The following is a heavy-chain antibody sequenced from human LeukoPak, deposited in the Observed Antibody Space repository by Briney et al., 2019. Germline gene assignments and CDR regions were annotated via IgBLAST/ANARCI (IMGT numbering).Heavy chain of an antibody. V-gene: IGHV3-64*01. Sequence: GGSLRLSCVASGFTFSSYAMHWVRQAPGKGLEYVSAISSNGATTYYANSVKGRFSISRDNSKNTVYLQMGSLRAEDMAVYYCARVHFWSGYFDYWGQGTLVTVSS. CDR1: GFTFSSYA. J-gene: IGHJ4*02. CDR3: ARVHFWSGYFDY. CDR2: ISSNGATT. D-gene: IGHD3-3*02.